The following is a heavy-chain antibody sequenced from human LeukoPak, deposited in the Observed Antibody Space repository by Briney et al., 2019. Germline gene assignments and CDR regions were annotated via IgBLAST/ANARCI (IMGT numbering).Heavy chain of an antibody. CDR1: AFRFSDYW. J-gene: IGHJ3*02. CDR3: GREDRIVLGNDALDI. CDR2: IREDGSEK. V-gene: IGHV3-7*01. D-gene: IGHD2-8*01. Sequence: GGSLRLSCATSAFRFSDYWMSWVRQTPGKGLEWVANIREDGSEKYYVDSVKGRFTISRDNAKNSLYLQMNSLRGEDTAVYYCGREDRIVLGNDALDIWGQGTMVTVSS.